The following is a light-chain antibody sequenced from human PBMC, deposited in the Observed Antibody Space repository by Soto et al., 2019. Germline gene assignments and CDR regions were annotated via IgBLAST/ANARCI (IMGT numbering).Light chain of an antibody. V-gene: IGLV2-23*01. J-gene: IGLJ1*01. CDR2: EGT. CDR1: TSFVGTYYF. CDR3: CSYDGASTYV. Sequence: QSALTQPASVSGSTGQSITISCTGTTSFVGTYYFVSWYQQHPGKAPQVVIYEGTKRPSGISSRFSGSTSGSTASLTISGLQSEDEADYYCCSYDGASTYVFGTGTKLTVL.